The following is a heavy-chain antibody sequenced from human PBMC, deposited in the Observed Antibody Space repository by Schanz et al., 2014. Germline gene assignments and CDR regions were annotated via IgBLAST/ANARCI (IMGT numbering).Heavy chain of an antibody. Sequence: IQLVESGGGVVQPGTSLRLSCAASGFNFITFAMSWVRQAPGKGLEWVANIKQDGSERYYVDSVKGRFTISRDNSKNTLYLQMNSLRTEDTAVYFCAKSYDTSGYSGFDYWGQGTLVTVSS. CDR1: GFNFITFA. D-gene: IGHD3-22*01. J-gene: IGHJ4*02. CDR3: AKSYDTSGYSGFDY. CDR2: IKQDGSER. V-gene: IGHV3-7*01.